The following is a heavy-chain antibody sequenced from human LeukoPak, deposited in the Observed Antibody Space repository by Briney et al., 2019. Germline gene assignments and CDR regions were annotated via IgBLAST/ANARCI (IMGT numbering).Heavy chain of an antibody. J-gene: IGHJ4*02. CDR2: INAGNGNT. Sequence: HRASVKVSCKASGYTFTSYAMHWVRQAPGQRLEWMGWINAGNGNTKYSQKFQGRVTITRDTSASTAYVELSSLRSEDTAVYYCARDTYVWGSYRPLGYWGQGTLVTVSS. CDR1: GYTFTSYA. D-gene: IGHD3-16*02. V-gene: IGHV1-3*01. CDR3: ARDTYVWGSYRPLGY.